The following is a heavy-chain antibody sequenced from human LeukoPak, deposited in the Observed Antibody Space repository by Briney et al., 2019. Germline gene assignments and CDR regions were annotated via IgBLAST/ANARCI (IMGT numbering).Heavy chain of an antibody. CDR3: ARGYIAVAGIAYYYYYYGMDV. Sequence: ASVKVSCKASGGTFSSYAISWVRQAPGQGLEWMGGIIPIFGTANYAQKFQGRVTITADESTSTAYMELSSLGSEDTAVYYCARGYIAVAGIAYYYYYYGMDVWGQGTTVTVSS. CDR1: GGTFSSYA. CDR2: IIPIFGTA. J-gene: IGHJ6*02. V-gene: IGHV1-69*13. D-gene: IGHD6-19*01.